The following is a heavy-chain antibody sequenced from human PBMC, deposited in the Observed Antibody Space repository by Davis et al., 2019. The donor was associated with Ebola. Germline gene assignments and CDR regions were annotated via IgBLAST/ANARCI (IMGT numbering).Heavy chain of an antibody. J-gene: IGHJ4*02. CDR2: ISSSSSYI. D-gene: IGHD1-26*01. V-gene: IGHV3-21*01. Sequence: PGGSLRLSCAASGFTFSSYSMNWVRQAPGKGLEWGSSISSSSSYIYYADSVKGRFTISRDNAKNSLYLQMNSLRAEDTAVYYCARVPLESYSGSYKYYFDYWGQGTLVTVSS. CDR3: ARVPLESYSGSYKYYFDY. CDR1: GFTFSSYS.